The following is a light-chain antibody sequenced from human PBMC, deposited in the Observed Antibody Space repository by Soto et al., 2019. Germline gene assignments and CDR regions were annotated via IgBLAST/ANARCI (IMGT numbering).Light chain of an antibody. CDR2: GAS. CDR3: QQYYNSPNT. J-gene: IGKJ5*01. Sequence: EVVLTQSPGTLSLSPGESATLSCRASHSISSKFLAWYQQRPGQAPRLLIYGASSRATGIPDRFSGSGSVTDFTLTISRLEPEDFAVYYCQQYYNSPNTFGQGTRLEIK. CDR1: HSISSKF. V-gene: IGKV3-20*01.